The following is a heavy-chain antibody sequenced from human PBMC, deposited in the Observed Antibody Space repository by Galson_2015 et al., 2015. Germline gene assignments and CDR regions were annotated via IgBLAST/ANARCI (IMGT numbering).Heavy chain of an antibody. CDR2: INAGNGNT. V-gene: IGHV1-3*01. J-gene: IGHJ4*02. CDR1: GYTFTSYA. Sequence: SVKVSCKASGYTFTSYAMHWVRQAPGQRLEWMGWINAGNGNTKYSQKFQGRVTITRDTSASTAYMELSSLRSEDTAVYYCARDLGATAMATTGLGWGQGTLVTVSS. D-gene: IGHD5-18*01. CDR3: ARDLGATAMATTGLG.